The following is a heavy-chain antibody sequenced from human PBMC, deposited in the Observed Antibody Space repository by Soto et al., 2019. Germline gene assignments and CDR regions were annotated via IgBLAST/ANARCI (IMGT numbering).Heavy chain of an antibody. Sequence: GGSLRLSCVASGFTFSSYGIQWVRQAPGKGLEWVAVISSDGNTKYYADSVKGRFTISRDNSKNTLYLQMDSLRPEDTAVYYCAKEVAVAGDFDYWGQGTLVTVSS. D-gene: IGHD6-19*01. CDR2: ISSDGNTK. CDR3: AKEVAVAGDFDY. CDR1: GFTFSSYG. V-gene: IGHV3-30*18. J-gene: IGHJ4*01.